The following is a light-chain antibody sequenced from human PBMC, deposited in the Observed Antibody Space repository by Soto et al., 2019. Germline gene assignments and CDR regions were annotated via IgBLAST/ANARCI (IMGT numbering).Light chain of an antibody. CDR2: VAS. Sequence: DIQMTQSPSSLSASVGDTVTITCRASQGINDFLAWFQQKPGKAPKSLISVASSLQSGVPSKFSGSGSDRDFTLTISSLQPEDSATYYCQQYHSYPVTFGGGTKVEIK. CDR1: QGINDF. V-gene: IGKV1-16*02. J-gene: IGKJ4*01. CDR3: QQYHSYPVT.